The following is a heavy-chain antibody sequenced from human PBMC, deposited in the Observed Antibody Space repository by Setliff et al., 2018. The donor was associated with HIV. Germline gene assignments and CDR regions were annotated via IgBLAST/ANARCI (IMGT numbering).Heavy chain of an antibody. D-gene: IGHD1-7*01. V-gene: IGHV4-39*01. CDR1: GVSIVSGGFY. CDR2: ITHSGST. CDR3: ATNRVGNYPLDY. Sequence: PSETLSLTCSVSGVSIVSGGFYYSWIRQHPGKGLEWLGEITHSGSTNYNPSLETRVTISGDTSKNQFSLRVTSLTAADTAVYYCATNRVGNYPLDYWGRGTLVTVSS. J-gene: IGHJ4*02.